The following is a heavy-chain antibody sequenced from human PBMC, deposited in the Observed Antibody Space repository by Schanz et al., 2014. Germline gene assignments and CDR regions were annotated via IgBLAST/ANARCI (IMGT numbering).Heavy chain of an antibody. CDR2: TNGDGTNA. D-gene: IGHD3-9*01. CDR1: GFTLSSYA. Sequence: QVQLVESGGGVVQPGRSLRLSCAAYGFTLSSYAMHWVRQAPGKGLEWVSCTNGDGTNAKYADSVKGRFTISRDNAKKTLSLQMISLRAEDTAVYYCAKQIHYDILTVTRNWGQGTLVTVSS. CDR3: AKQIHYDILTVTRN. V-gene: IGHV3-30*04. J-gene: IGHJ4*02.